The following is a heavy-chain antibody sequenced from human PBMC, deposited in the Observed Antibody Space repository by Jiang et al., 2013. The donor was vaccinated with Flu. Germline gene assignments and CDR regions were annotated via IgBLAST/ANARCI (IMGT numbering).Heavy chain of an antibody. CDR2: TYYRSKWYN. Sequence: QTLSLTCAISGDSVSSNSAAWNWIRQSPSRGLEWLGRTYYRSKWYNDYAVSVKSRITINPDTSKNQFSLQLNSVTPEDTAVYYCAALYSSSWEAAFDIWGQGTMVTVSS. V-gene: IGHV6-1*01. J-gene: IGHJ3*02. D-gene: IGHD6-13*01. CDR1: GDSVSSNSAA. CDR3: AALYSSSWEAAFDI.